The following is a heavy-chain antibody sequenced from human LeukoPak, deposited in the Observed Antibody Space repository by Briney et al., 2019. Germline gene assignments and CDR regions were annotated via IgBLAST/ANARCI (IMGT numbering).Heavy chain of an antibody. J-gene: IGHJ4*02. Sequence: SETLSLTCTVSGDSISSDSYYWSWIRQPAGKGLEWIGRIYASGSTNYNPSLKSRVTISVDTSKNQFSLKLSSVTAADTAVYYCASTQTRMDGSYHQLDYWGQGTLVTVSS. D-gene: IGHD1-26*01. CDR1: GDSISSDSYY. V-gene: IGHV4-61*02. CDR3: ASTQTRMDGSYHQLDY. CDR2: IYASGST.